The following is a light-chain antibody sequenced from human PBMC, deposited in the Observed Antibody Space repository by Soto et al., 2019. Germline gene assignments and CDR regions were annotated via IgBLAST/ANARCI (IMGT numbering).Light chain of an antibody. J-gene: IGKJ5*01. CDR1: RRLSASD. CDR2: GVD. CDR3: QQYGSSPLIT. V-gene: IGKV3-20*01. Sequence: EIGLTQSPATLSLPPGQIAPLSCRASRRLSASDIAWYQQKPGQAPTSLILGVDGRGTGIADRLSGSGCGTDFSLTIIRMEPEDVAVYHCQQYGSSPLITFGQGTRLEIK.